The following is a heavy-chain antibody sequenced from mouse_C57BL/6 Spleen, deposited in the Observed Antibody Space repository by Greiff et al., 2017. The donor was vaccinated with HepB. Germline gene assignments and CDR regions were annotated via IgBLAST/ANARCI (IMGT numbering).Heavy chain of an antibody. CDR1: GYTFTSYW. CDR2: IDPSDSYT. V-gene: IGHV1-59*01. Sequence: VKLQESGAELVRPGTSVKLSCKASGYTFTSYWMHWVKQRPGQGLEWIGVIDPSDSYTNYNQKFKGKATLTVDTSSSTAYMQLSSLTSEDSAVYYCARSDEEVFDYWGQGTTLTVSS. CDR3: ARSDEEVFDY. J-gene: IGHJ2*01.